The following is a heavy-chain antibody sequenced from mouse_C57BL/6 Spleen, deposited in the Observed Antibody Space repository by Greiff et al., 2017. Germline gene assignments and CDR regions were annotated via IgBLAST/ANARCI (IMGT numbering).Heavy chain of an antibody. V-gene: IGHV1-66*01. D-gene: IGHD3-2*02. Sequence: LVESGPELVKPGASVKISCKASGYSFTSYYIHWVKQRPGQGLEWIGWIYPGSGNTKYNEKLKGKATLTADTSSGTAYMQLSSRTSEDSAVYYCARSDSSGYYFDYWGQGTTLTVSS. CDR3: ARSDSSGYYFDY. CDR1: GYSFTSYY. J-gene: IGHJ2*01. CDR2: IYPGSGNT.